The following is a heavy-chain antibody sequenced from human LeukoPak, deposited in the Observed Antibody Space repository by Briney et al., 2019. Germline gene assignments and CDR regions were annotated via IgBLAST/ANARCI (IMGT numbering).Heavy chain of an antibody. J-gene: IGHJ4*02. Sequence: ASVKVSCKASGYTFTSYYMHWVRQAPGQGLEWMGLINPTGGSTGYAQKFQGRVTITADESTSTAYMELSSLRSEDTAVYYCADLLGISGYWGQGTLVTVSS. CDR3: ADLLGISGY. V-gene: IGHV1-46*01. CDR2: INPTGGST. D-gene: IGHD7-27*01. CDR1: GYTFTSYY.